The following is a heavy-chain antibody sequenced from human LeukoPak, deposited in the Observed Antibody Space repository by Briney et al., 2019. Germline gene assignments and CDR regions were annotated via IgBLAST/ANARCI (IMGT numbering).Heavy chain of an antibody. D-gene: IGHD3-9*01. Sequence: KPGGSLRLSCATAGFAFKTYSMSWVRQAPGRGLECVASISNSANFMYYLGSVKGRFTVSRDNAKNSLTLQMDSLRDEDTAVYFCARGLRLFDWVGDDSYYFDHWGQGVLVTVSS. CDR3: ARGLRLFDWVGDDSYYFDH. V-gene: IGHV3-21*01. CDR2: ISNSANFM. J-gene: IGHJ4*02. CDR1: GFAFKTYS.